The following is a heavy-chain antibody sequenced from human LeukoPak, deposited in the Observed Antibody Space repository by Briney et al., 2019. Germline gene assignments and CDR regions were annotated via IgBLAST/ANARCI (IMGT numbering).Heavy chain of an antibody. V-gene: IGHV3-21*01. CDR1: GFTFSSYS. Sequence: GGSLRLSCAASGFTFSSYSMNWVRQAPGKGLEWVSSISSSSSYIYYADSVKGRFTIFRDNAKNSLYLQMNSLRAEDTAVYYCARDYYGSGSRSDYWGQGTLVTVSS. CDR2: ISSSSSYI. CDR3: ARDYYGSGSRSDY. J-gene: IGHJ4*02. D-gene: IGHD3-10*01.